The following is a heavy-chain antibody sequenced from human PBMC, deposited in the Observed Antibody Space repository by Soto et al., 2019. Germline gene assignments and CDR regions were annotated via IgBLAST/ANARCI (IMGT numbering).Heavy chain of an antibody. J-gene: IGHJ6*02. CDR3: ARDVLPRHGYDLDV. CDR1: GFIFSNYA. Sequence: QERLVESGAGVVQPGRSLRLSCAASGFIFSNYAMFWLRQAPGKGLECVSIMSYDGTQTYYADAVKRRFTDSRDNYQNTLYLHMSSLRPEDTTVYYCARDVLPRHGYDLDVWGRGTTVTVSS. CDR2: MSYDGTQT. V-gene: IGHV3-30-3*01. D-gene: IGHD6-6*01.